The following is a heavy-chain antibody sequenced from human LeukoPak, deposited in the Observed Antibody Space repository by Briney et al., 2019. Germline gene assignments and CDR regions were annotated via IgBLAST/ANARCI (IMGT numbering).Heavy chain of an antibody. J-gene: IGHJ4*02. D-gene: IGHD3-3*01. V-gene: IGHV3-23*01. CDR1: GFTFSSYA. CDR3: AKVPRQYYDFWSGYEYYFDY. CDR2: ISGSGGST. Sequence: PGGSLRLSCAASGFTFSSYAMSWVRQAPGKGLEGVSAISGSGGSTYYADSVKGRFTISRDNSKNTLYLQMNSLRAEDTAVYYCAKVPRQYYDFWSGYEYYFDYWGQGTLVTVSS.